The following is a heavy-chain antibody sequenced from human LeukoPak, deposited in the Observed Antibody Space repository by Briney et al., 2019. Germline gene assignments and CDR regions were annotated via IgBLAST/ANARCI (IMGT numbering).Heavy chain of an antibody. Sequence: PSETLSLTCAVSGASISSGDYYWDWIRQAPGKGLEWIGYIYHSGSTYYNPSLKSRVTISVDRSKNQFSLKLSSVTAADTAVYYCARVPEVGAGRRMYYYYYMDVWGKGTTVTVSS. D-gene: IGHD1-26*01. J-gene: IGHJ6*03. V-gene: IGHV4-30-2*01. CDR1: GASISSGDYY. CDR3: ARVPEVGAGRRMYYYYYMDV. CDR2: IYHSGST.